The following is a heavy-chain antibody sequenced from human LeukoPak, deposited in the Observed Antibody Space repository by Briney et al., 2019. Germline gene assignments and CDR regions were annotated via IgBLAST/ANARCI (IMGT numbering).Heavy chain of an antibody. J-gene: IGHJ6*02. V-gene: IGHV4-34*01. CDR3: ATGGGPLSKKYYYSYYGMDV. D-gene: IGHD3-3*01. Sequence: SETLSLTCDVYGGSFSGYYWSWIRQPPGKGLEWIGEINHSGSTNYNPSPKSRVTISADTSKNQFSLQLSSVTAAATAVYYCATGGGPLSKKYYYSYYGMDVWGQGTTVTVSS. CDR1: GGSFSGYY. CDR2: INHSGST.